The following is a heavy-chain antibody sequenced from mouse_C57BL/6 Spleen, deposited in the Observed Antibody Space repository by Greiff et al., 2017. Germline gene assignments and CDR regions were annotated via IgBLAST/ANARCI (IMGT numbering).Heavy chain of an antibody. CDR3: ARTGYYGSSLFWYFDV. CDR2: IWTGGGT. J-gene: IGHJ1*03. D-gene: IGHD1-1*01. V-gene: IGHV2-9-1*01. Sequence: QVQLQQSGPGLVAPSQSLSITCTVSGFSLTSYAISWVRQPPGKGLEWLGVIWTGGGTNYNSALKSRLSISKDNSKSQVFLKMNSLQTDDTARYYCARTGYYGSSLFWYFDVWGTGTTVTVSS. CDR1: GFSLTSYA.